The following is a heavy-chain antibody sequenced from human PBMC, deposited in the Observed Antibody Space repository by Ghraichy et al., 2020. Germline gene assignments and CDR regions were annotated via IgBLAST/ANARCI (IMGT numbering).Heavy chain of an antibody. CDR1: GGSFSGYY. Sequence: SETLSLTCAVYGGSFSGYYWSWIRQPPGKGLEWIGEINHSGSTNYNPSLKSRVTISVDTSKNQFSLKLSSVTAADTAVYYCARDGSGYYFDYWGQGTLVTVSS. J-gene: IGHJ4*02. CDR2: INHSGST. D-gene: IGHD3-3*01. V-gene: IGHV4-34*01. CDR3: ARDGSGYYFDY.